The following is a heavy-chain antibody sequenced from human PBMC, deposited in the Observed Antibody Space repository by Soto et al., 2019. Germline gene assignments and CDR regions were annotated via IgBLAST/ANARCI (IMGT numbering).Heavy chain of an antibody. J-gene: IGHJ4*02. CDR2: IHPSGGGT. CDR1: GYTFNTYD. CDR3: ARGGHIAVVTASFDY. V-gene: IGHV1-46*02. D-gene: IGHD2-21*02. Sequence: ASVKVSCKPSGYTFNTYDLHWVRQAPGQDLEWMGVIHPSGGGTTYAQKFLGRVTVTRDTSTSTVFMELSSLRSDDTAVYYCARGGHIAVVTASFDYWGQGTLVTVSS.